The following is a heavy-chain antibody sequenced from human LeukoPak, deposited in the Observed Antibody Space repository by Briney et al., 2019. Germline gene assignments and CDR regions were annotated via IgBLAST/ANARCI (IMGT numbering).Heavy chain of an antibody. CDR1: GYTLTQLS. J-gene: IGHJ4*02. Sequence: ASVTVSCTVSGYTLTQLSMHWGRQAPGKGLEWMGGFDPEDGETIYAQKFQGRVTMTEDTSTDTAYMELSSLRSEDTAVYYCAPHSSAVDYWGQGTLVTVSS. V-gene: IGHV1-24*01. D-gene: IGHD5-18*01. CDR3: APHSSAVDY. CDR2: FDPEDGET.